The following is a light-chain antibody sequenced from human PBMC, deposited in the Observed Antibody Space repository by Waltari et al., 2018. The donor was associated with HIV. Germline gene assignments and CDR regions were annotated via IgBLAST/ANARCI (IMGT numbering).Light chain of an antibody. CDR3: QQVNGYPLT. J-gene: IGKJ4*01. CDR1: QNIYSY. CDR2: ATS. Sequence: DIQLTQSPSFLSASIGQRVTITCRASQNIYSYLVWYQQKPGRAPQVLIYATSTLQSGVPSRFSGSGSGTEFALTITNLQRDDFATYYCQQVNGYPLTFGGGTKVEIK. V-gene: IGKV1-9*01.